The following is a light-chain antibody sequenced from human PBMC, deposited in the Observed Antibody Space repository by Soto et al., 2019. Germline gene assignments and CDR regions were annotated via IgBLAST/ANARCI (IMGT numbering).Light chain of an antibody. CDR2: EVS. J-gene: IGLJ1*01. CDR1: SRDVGGYNY. Sequence: QSSLSQPASVSGSPGQSITISCTGTSRDVGGYNYVSWYQQHPGKAPKLMIYEVSNRPSGVSNRFSGSKSGNKASLTISGLQAEDEADYSCSSYTSSSTLYVFGTGTKVTVL. CDR3: SSYTSSSTLYV. V-gene: IGLV2-14*01.